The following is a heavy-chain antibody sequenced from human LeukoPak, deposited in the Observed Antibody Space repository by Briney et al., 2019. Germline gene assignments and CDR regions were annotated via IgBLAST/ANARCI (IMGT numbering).Heavy chain of an antibody. CDR3: ARDPEARSPQPARLDP. Sequence: SVKVSCKASGFTFTSSAMQWVRQAPGQGLEWMGGIIPIFGTANYAQKFQGRVTITTDESTSTAYMELSSLRSEDTAVYYCARDPEARSPQPARLDPRGQGTLVTVSS. CDR1: GFTFTSSA. J-gene: IGHJ5*02. V-gene: IGHV1-69*05. D-gene: IGHD6-6*01. CDR2: IIPIFGTA.